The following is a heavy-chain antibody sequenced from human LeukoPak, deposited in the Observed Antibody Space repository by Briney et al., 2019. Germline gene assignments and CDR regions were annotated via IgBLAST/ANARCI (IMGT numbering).Heavy chain of an antibody. J-gene: IGHJ4*02. CDR2: INPSGGST. D-gene: IGHD3-10*01. V-gene: IGHV1-46*01. Sequence: ASVKVSCKASGYTFTSYYMHWVRQAPGQGLEWMGIINPSGGSTSYAQKFQGRVTMTRDTSTSTVYMELSSLRSEDTAVYYCARVDGSGSYSKGNGYFDYWGQGTLVTVSS. CDR1: GYTFTSYY. CDR3: ARVDGSGSYSKGNGYFDY.